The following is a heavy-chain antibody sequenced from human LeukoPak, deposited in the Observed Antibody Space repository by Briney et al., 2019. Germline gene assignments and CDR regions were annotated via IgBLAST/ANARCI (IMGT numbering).Heavy chain of an antibody. V-gene: IGHV4-39*01. CDR1: DDSMRSDSYY. J-gene: IGHJ6*03. CDR3: ARAVYYDILTGYYNYYYYYMDV. Sequence: SETPSLTCAVSDDSMRSDSYYWGWTRQSPGKALEWIGSISNRGRTLYSPSLKSRVTISIDTSKNQFSLKLSSVTAADTAVYYCARAVYYDILTGYYNYYYYYMDVWGKGTTVTVSS. D-gene: IGHD3-9*01. CDR2: ISNRGRT.